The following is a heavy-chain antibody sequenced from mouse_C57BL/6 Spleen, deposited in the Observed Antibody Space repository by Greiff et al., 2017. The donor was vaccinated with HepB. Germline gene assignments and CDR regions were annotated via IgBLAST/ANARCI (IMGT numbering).Heavy chain of an antibody. V-gene: IGHV1-59*01. CDR2: IDPSDSYT. D-gene: IGHD2-2*01. J-gene: IGHJ2*01. CDR3: ARVVTAGYFDY. Sequence: QVQLQQPGAELVRPGTSVKLSCKASGYTFTSYWMHWVKQRPGQGLEWIGVIDPSDSYTNYNQKFKGKATSTVDTSSSTAYMQLSSLTSEDSAVYYCARVVTAGYFDYWGQGTTLTVSS. CDR1: GYTFTSYW.